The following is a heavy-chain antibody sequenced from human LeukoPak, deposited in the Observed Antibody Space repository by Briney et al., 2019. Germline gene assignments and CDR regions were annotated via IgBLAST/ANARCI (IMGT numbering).Heavy chain of an antibody. CDR1: GYTFTSYG. CDR2: ISAYNGNT. D-gene: IGHD5-18*01. Sequence: GASVKVSCKASGYTFTSYGISWVRQAPGQGLEWMGWISAYNGNTNYAQKLQGRVTMTTDTSTSTAYMELRSLRSEDTAVYYCARDTNGYSYPQGFDIWGQGTMVTVSS. J-gene: IGHJ3*02. V-gene: IGHV1-18*01. CDR3: ARDTNGYSYPQGFDI.